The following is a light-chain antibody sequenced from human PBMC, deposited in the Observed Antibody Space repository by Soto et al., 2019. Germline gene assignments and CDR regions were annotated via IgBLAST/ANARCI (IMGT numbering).Light chain of an antibody. J-gene: IGKJ4*02. CDR1: QGISSY. Sequence: DIQLTQSPSFLSASVGDRVSITCRASQGISSYLAWYQQKPGKAPQLLIYAASTLQSGVPSRFSGSGSGTEFTLTISRLQPEDFAAYYCLQLNSNPLTFGGGTKVEIK. CDR2: AAS. V-gene: IGKV1-9*01. CDR3: LQLNSNPLT.